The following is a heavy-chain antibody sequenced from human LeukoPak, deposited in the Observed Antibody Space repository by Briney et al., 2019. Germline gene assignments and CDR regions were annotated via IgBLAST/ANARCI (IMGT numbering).Heavy chain of an antibody. CDR2: LYSGGAA. V-gene: IGHV3-53*01. D-gene: IGHD4-23*01. CDR3: ARTTVESGRYDAFDI. Sequence: GGSLRLSCAASGFTVSSNYMSWVRQASEKGLERVSILYSGGAAYYANSVKGRFTISRDNSKNTLYLQMNSLRVEDTAVYYCARTTVESGRYDAFDIWGQGTLVSVSS. CDR1: GFTVSSNY. J-gene: IGHJ3*02.